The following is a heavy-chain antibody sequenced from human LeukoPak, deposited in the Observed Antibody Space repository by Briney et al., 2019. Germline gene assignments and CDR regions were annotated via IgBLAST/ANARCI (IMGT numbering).Heavy chain of an antibody. CDR1: GYTFTSYG. CDR2: ISAYNGNT. CDR3: ARDTAGGSWYFSGGYYYYMDV. D-gene: IGHD6-13*01. V-gene: IGHV1-18*01. Sequence: GASVKVSCKASGYTFTSYGISWVRQAPGQGLEWMGWISAYNGNTNYAQKLQGRVTMTTDTSTSTAYMELRSLRSDDTAVYYCARDTAGGSWYFSGGYYYYMDVWGKGTTVTISS. J-gene: IGHJ6*03.